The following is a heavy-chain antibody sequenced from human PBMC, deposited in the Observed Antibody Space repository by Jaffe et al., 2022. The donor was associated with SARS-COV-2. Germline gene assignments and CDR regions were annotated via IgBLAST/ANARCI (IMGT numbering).Heavy chain of an antibody. CDR2: ISWNSGSI. V-gene: IGHV3-9*01. D-gene: IGHD2-8*01. J-gene: IGHJ4*02. CDR1: GFTFDDYA. Sequence: EVQLVESGGGLVQPGRSLRLSCAASGFTFDDYAMHWVRQAPGKGLEWVSGISWNSGSIGYADSVKGRFTISRDNAKNSLYLQMNSLRAEDTALYYCAKSVMVYAIHSHWDYWGQGTLVTVSS. CDR3: AKSVMVYAIHSHWDY.